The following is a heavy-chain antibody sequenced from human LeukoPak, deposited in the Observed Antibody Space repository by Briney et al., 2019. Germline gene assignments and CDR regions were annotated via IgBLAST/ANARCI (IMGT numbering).Heavy chain of an antibody. Sequence: GGSLRLSCAASGFTFSSYEMNWVRQAPGKGLEWVSYISSSGSTIYYADSVKGRFTISRDNSKNTLYLQMNSLRVEDTAVYYCAKDVHYYYYYMDVWGKGTTVTVSS. D-gene: IGHD2-15*01. V-gene: IGHV3-48*03. CDR3: AKDVHYYYYYMDV. CDR1: GFTFSSYE. J-gene: IGHJ6*03. CDR2: ISSSGSTI.